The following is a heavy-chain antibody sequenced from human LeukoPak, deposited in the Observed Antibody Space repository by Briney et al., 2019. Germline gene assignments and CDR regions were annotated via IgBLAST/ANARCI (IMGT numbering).Heavy chain of an antibody. CDR1: GFTFSTYA. J-gene: IGHJ2*01. D-gene: IGHD2-15*01. CDR2: FSGSGGNT. CDR3: ARDRVVVATTTPPYWYFDL. Sequence: GRSLRLSCAASGFTFSTYAMSWVRQAPGKGLEWVSAFSGSGGNTYYADSVKGRFTISRDNSKNTLYLQMNSLRAEDTAVYYCARDRVVVATTTPPYWYFDLWGRGTLVTVSP. V-gene: IGHV3-23*01.